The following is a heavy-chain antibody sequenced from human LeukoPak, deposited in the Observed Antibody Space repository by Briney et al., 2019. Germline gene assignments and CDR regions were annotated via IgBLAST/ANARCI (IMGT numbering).Heavy chain of an antibody. CDR3: ATGTYSNPNDY. V-gene: IGHV1-24*01. D-gene: IGHD4-11*01. CDR2: FDPEDGET. Sequence: ASVKVSCKVSGYTLTELSIHWVRQAPGKGLEWMGGFDPEDGETIYAQQFQGRITMTEDTSTDTAYMELSSLRSEDTAVYFCATGTYSNPNDYWGQGTLVTVSS. J-gene: IGHJ4*02. CDR1: GYTLTELS.